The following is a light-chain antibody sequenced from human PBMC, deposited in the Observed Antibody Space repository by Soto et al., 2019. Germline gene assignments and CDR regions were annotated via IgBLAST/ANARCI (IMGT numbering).Light chain of an antibody. Sequence: EIVLTQSPGTLSLSPGERATLSCRASQSVSSSYLAWYQQKPGQAPRLLIDGATSRATGIPDRFNGSGSETDFTLTISRLEPEDFAVYYCQQYCSSQLTFGGGTKVEIK. V-gene: IGKV3-20*01. CDR1: QSVSSSY. J-gene: IGKJ4*01. CDR2: GAT. CDR3: QQYCSSQLT.